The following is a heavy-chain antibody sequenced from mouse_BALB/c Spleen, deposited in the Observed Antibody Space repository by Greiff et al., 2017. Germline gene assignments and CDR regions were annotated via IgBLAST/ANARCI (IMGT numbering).Heavy chain of an antibody. D-gene: IGHD2-14*01. V-gene: IGHV2-9*02. CDR1: GFSLTSYG. CDR2: IWAGGST. J-gene: IGHJ4*01. CDR3: ARDRAYYRYDNAMDY. Sequence: VKLVESGPGLVAPSQSLSITCTVSGFSLTSYGVHWVRQPPGKGLEWLGVIWAGGSTNYNSALMSRLSISKDNSKSQVFLKMNSLQTDDTAMHYCARDRAYYRYDNAMDYWGQGTSVTVSS.